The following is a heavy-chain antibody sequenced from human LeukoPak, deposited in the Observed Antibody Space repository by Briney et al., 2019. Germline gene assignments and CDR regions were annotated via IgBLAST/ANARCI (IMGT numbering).Heavy chain of an antibody. D-gene: IGHD6-19*01. V-gene: IGHV1-69*13. CDR3: ARAEYSSGWSYRVADY. CDR2: IIPIFGTA. CDR1: GGTFSSYA. Sequence: ASVKVSCKASGGTFSSYAISWVRQAPGQGLEWMGGIIPIFGTANYAQKFQGRVTITADESTSTAYMELSSLRSEDTAVYYCARAEYSSGWSYRVADYWGQGTLVTVSS. J-gene: IGHJ4*02.